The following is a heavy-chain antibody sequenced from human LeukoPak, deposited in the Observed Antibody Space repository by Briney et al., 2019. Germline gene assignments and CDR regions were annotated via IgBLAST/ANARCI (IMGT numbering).Heavy chain of an antibody. D-gene: IGHD3-3*01. V-gene: IGHV3-64*04. CDR1: GFTFSSYA. CDR3: AREMYYDFWSGSVDY. J-gene: IGHJ4*02. CDR2: ISSNGGGT. Sequence: GGSLRLSCSASGFTFSSYAMYWVRRAPGKGLEYVSAISSNGGGTYYADSVKGRFTISRDNAKNSLYLQMNSLRAEDTAVYYCAREMYYDFWSGSVDYWGQGTLVTVSS.